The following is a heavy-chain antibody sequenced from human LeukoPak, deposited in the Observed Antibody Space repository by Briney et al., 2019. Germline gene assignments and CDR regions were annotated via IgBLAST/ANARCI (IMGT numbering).Heavy chain of an antibody. J-gene: IGHJ5*02. CDR3: ARDRPHNWFDP. CDR2: IQTDGSST. V-gene: IGHV3-74*01. Sequence: GGSLRLSCAASGFTFSSHWMHWVRQAPGKGLVWVSGIQTDGSSTDYAESLKGRFTISRDNAKSTLHLQMNSLRAKDTAVYYCARDRPHNWFDPWGQGTLVTVSS. CDR1: GFTFSSHW.